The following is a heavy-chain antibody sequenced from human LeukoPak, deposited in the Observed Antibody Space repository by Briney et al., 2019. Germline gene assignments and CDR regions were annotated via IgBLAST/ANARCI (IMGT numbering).Heavy chain of an antibody. D-gene: IGHD3-10*01. Sequence: GASVKVSCKASGVTFSSYAISWVGQAPGQGLEWMGGIIPIFGTANYAQKFQGRVTITADESTSTAYMELSSLRSEDTAVYYCARTPRSGRFYYMDVWGKGTTVTISS. CDR2: IIPIFGTA. CDR1: GVTFSSYA. CDR3: ARTPRSGRFYYMDV. V-gene: IGHV1-69*13. J-gene: IGHJ6*03.